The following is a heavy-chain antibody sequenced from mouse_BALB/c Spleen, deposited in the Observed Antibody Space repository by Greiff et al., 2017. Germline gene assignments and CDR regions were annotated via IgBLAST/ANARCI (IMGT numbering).Heavy chain of an antibody. V-gene: IGHV14-3*02. CDR1: GFNIKDTY. Sequence: EVQRVESGAELVKPGASVKLSCTASGFNIKDTYMHWVKQRPEQGLEWIGRIDPANGNTKYDPKFQGKATITADTSSNTAYLQLSSLTSEDTAVYYCARSALYYAWGQGTLVTVSA. J-gene: IGHJ3*01. CDR3: ARSALYYA. D-gene: IGHD2-1*01. CDR2: IDPANGNT.